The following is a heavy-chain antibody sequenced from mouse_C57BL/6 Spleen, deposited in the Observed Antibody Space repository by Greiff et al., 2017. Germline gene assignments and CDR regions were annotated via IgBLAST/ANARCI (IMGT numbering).Heavy chain of an antibody. D-gene: IGHD2-5*01. Sequence: QVQLQQPGAELVKPGASVKLSCKASGYTFTSYWMHWVKQRPGQGLEWIGMIHPNSGSTNYNEKLKSKATLTVDKSSSTAYMQLSSLTSEDSAVYSCAICYSNYYYAMDYWGQGTSVTVSS. CDR1: GYTFTSYW. V-gene: IGHV1-64*01. J-gene: IGHJ4*01. CDR2: IHPNSGST. CDR3: AICYSNYYYAMDY.